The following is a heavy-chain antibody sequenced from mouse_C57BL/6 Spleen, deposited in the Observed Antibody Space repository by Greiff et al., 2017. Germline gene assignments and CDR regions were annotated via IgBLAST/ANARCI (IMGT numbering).Heavy chain of an antibody. CDR3: ARHGLTGWYFDV. V-gene: IGHV5-9*01. CDR1: GFTFSSYT. CDR2: ISGGGGNT. Sequence: EVQGVESGGGLVKPGGSLKLSCAASGFTFSSYTMSWVRQTPEKRLAWVATISGGGGNTYYPDSVKGRFTISRDNAKNTLYLQMSSLRSEDTALYYCARHGLTGWYFDVWGTGTTVTVSS. J-gene: IGHJ1*03. D-gene: IGHD4-1*01.